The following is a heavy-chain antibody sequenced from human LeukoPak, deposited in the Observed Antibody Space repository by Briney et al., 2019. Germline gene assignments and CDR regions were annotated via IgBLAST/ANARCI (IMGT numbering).Heavy chain of an antibody. CDR2: ISWNSGSI. Sequence: HAGGSLRLSCAASGFTFDDYAMHWVREAPGKGLEWVSGISWNSGSIGYADSVKGRFTISRDNAKNSLYLQMNSLRAEDTALYYCAKDKGRGSGWYEDAFDIWGQGTMVTVPS. V-gene: IGHV3-9*01. CDR1: GFTFDDYA. D-gene: IGHD6-19*01. J-gene: IGHJ3*02. CDR3: AKDKGRGSGWYEDAFDI.